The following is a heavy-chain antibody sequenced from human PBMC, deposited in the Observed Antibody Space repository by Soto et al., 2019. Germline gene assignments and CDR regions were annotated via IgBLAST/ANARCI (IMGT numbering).Heavy chain of an antibody. V-gene: IGHV3-30*03. CDR2: ISKDGSTK. CDR3: ARVPGDCSGCTCYSLHVDY. CDR1: GFTFSNNG. D-gene: IGHD2-15*01. Sequence: QVQLVESGGGVVQPGRSLRLSCVASGFTFSNNGIHWVRQAPGKGLEWVALISKDGSTKYYADSVRGRFSISRDNSKNTVSLQMNSLRDEDTAVYYCARVPGDCSGCTCYSLHVDYWGQGSQVTISS. J-gene: IGHJ4*02.